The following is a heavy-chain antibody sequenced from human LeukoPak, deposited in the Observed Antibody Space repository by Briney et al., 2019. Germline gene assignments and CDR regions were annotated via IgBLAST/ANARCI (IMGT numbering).Heavy chain of an antibody. CDR3: ARQGPNGDLDF. V-gene: IGHV3-48*01. Sequence: GGSLRLSCEASGFTFNTYSMNWVRQAPGKGLQWVSYIESYSRIIHYADSVKGRFTISRDDAKNSLSLQMNSLRAEDTAIYYCARQGPNGDLDFWGQGTLVTVSS. J-gene: IGHJ4*02. CDR1: GFTFNTYS. D-gene: IGHD4-17*01. CDR2: IESYSRII.